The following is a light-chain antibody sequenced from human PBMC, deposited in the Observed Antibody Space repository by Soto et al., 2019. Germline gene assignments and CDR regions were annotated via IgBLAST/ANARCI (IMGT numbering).Light chain of an antibody. Sequence: EIVMTQSPATLSVSPGERVTLSCGASQNIDSNLAWYQQKPGQAPRLLIYGASTRATGIPARFSGSGSGSKFTLTISSLQSEDFAVFYCQQYKHWPLTFGGGTKVEIK. CDR1: QNIDSN. CDR3: QQYKHWPLT. J-gene: IGKJ4*01. CDR2: GAS. V-gene: IGKV3-15*01.